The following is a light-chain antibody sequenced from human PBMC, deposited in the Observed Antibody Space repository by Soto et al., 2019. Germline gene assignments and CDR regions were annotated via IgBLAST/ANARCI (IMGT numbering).Light chain of an antibody. CDR3: QQRSNWPPDT. V-gene: IGKV3-11*01. J-gene: IGKJ5*01. Sequence: EIVLTQSPATLSLSPGERATLSCRASQSVSSYLAWYQQKPGQAPRLLIYDASNRATGIPARFSGSGSATDFTLTISSLEPEDFAVYYCQQRSNWPPDTFGQGTRLEIK. CDR2: DAS. CDR1: QSVSSY.